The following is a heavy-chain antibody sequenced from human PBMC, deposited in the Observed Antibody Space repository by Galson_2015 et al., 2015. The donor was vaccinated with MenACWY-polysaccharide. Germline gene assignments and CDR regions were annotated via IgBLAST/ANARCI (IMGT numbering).Heavy chain of an antibody. CDR1: GGTFSSYA. CDR2: INPSGGST. J-gene: IGHJ4*02. D-gene: IGHD2-2*01. CDR3: ARSEDIVVVPAATFDY. V-gene: IGHV1-46*01. Sequence: SVKVSCKASGGTFSSYAISWVRQAPGQGLEWMGIINPSGGSTSYAQKFQGRVTMTRDTSTSTVYMELSSLRSEDTAVYYCARSEDIVVVPAATFDYWGQGTLVTVSS.